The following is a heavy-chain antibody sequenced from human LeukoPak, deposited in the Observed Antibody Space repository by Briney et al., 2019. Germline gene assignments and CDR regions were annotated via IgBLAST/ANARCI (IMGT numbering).Heavy chain of an antibody. J-gene: IGHJ4*02. CDR1: GFTVSSNY. V-gene: IGHV3-66*02. CDR2: IYSGGST. Sequence: TGGSLRLPCAASGFTVSSNYMSWVRQAPGKGLEWVSVIYSGGSTYYAGSVKGRFTISRDNSKNTLYLQMNSLRAEDTAVYYCARQRWAGTHFDYWGQGTLVTVSS. D-gene: IGHD3-10*01. CDR3: ARQRWAGTHFDY.